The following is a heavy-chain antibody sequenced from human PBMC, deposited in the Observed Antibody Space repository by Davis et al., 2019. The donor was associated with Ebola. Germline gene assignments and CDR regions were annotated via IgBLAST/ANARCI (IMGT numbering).Heavy chain of an antibody. CDR3: ARGGAAAGLYNWFDP. J-gene: IGHJ5*02. CDR1: AGSFSGYY. CDR2: INHSGST. D-gene: IGHD6-13*01. Sequence: PSETLSLTCAVYAGSFSGYYWSWIRQPPGKGLEWIGEINHSGSTNYNPSLKSRVTISVDTSKNQFSLKLSSVTAADTAVYYCARGGAAAGLYNWFDPWGQGTLVTVSS. V-gene: IGHV4-34*01.